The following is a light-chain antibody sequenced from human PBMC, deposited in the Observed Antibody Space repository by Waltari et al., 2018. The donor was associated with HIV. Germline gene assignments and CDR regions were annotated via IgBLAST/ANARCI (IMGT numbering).Light chain of an antibody. CDR1: SSNIGSNT. CDR3: AAWDDSLGGVV. V-gene: IGLV1-44*01. CDR2: SNN. J-gene: IGLJ3*02. Sequence: QSVLTQPPSASGTPGQRVTISCSGSSSNIGSNTANWYQQLPGTAPKVLLYSNNQRPSGVPDRFSGSKSGTSASLAISGLQSEDEADYYCAAWDDSLGGVVFGGGTKLTVL.